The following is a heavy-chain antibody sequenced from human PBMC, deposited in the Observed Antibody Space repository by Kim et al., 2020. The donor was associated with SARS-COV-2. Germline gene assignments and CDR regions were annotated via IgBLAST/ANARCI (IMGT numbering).Heavy chain of an antibody. D-gene: IGHD6-13*01. V-gene: IGHV3-43*01. Sequence: ADSVKGRFTISRDNSKNSLYLQMNSLRTEDTALYYCAKFENELVFDAFDIWGQGTMVTVSS. CDR3: AKFENELVFDAFDI. J-gene: IGHJ3*02.